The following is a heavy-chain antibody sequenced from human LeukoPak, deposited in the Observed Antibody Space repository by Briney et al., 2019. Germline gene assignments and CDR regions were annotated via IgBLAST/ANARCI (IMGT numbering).Heavy chain of an antibody. D-gene: IGHD3-22*01. CDR3: ARGYYDSSGYWLSYFDY. CDR1: GDSFISYF. V-gene: IGHV4-59*01. J-gene: IGHJ4*02. Sequence: SETLSLTCTVSGDSFISYFWSWLRQPPGQGLEWIGYIYYSGSASYNPSLKRRVTISVDSSKNQFSLKLSSVTAADTAVYYCARGYYDSSGYWLSYFDYWGQGTLVTVSS. CDR2: IYYSGSA.